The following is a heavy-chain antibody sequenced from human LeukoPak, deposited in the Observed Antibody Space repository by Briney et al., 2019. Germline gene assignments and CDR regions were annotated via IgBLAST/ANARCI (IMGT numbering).Heavy chain of an antibody. Sequence: PGGSLRLSCAASGFTFSSYGMHWVRQAPGKGLEWVAVISYDGSNKYYADSVKGRFTISRDNSKNTLYLQMNSLRAEDTAVYYCAKEESSELLWFGELLFYPRYYYYYGMDVWGQGTTVTVSS. D-gene: IGHD3-10*01. CDR1: GFTFSSYG. CDR3: AKEESSELLWFGELLFYPRYYYYYGMDV. V-gene: IGHV3-30*18. CDR2: ISYDGSNK. J-gene: IGHJ6*02.